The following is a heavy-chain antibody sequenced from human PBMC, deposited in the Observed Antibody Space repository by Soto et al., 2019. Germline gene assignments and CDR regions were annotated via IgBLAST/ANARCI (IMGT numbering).Heavy chain of an antibody. J-gene: IGHJ5*02. CDR2: IWYDGSNK. CDR3: ARAGSSNGTTVTYNWFDP. D-gene: IGHD4-4*01. CDR1: GFTFSSYG. V-gene: IGHV3-33*01. Sequence: HPGGSLRLSCAASGFTFSSYGMHWVRQAPGKGLEWVAVIWYDGSNKYYADSVKGRFTISRDNSKNTLYLQMNSLRAEDTAVYYCARAGSSNGTTVTYNWFDPWGQGTLVTVSS.